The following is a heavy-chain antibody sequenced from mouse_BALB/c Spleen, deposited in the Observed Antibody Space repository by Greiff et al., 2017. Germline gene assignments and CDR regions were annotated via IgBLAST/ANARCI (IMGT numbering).Heavy chain of an antibody. CDR1: GFSLTDYC. CDR2: IWGCGSA. J-gene: IGHJ4*01. V-gene: IGHV2-6-5*01. Sequence: QVQLKQSGPGLVAPSQSLSITCTVSGFSLTDYCVSWIRQPPGQGLEWLGVIWGCGSAYYKSALNSRLSISKDNSKSKVFLKMNSLQTDDTAMYYCAKDDYGSGINAMDYWGQGTSVTVSS. CDR3: AKDDYGSGINAMDY. D-gene: IGHD1-1*01.